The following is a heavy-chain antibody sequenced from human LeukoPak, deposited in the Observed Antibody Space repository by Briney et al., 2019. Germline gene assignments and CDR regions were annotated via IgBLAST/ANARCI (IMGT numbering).Heavy chain of an antibody. V-gene: IGHV4-34*01. CDR1: GGSFSAYY. CDR2: INHSGST. D-gene: IGHD3-10*01. CDR3: ARGLCGSGGCNYNYYGMDV. J-gene: IGHJ6*02. Sequence: SETLSLTCAVYGGSFSAYYWSWIRQPPGKGLEWIGEINHSGSTNYNPSLKSRVTISEDTSKDQFSLKLSSVTAADTAVYYCARGLCGSGGCNYNYYGMDVWGQGTTVTVSS.